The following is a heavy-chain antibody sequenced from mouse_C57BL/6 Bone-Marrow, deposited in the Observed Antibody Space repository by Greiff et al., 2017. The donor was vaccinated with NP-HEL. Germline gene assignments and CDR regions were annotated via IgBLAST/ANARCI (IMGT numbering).Heavy chain of an antibody. CDR2: IRSKSNNYAT. CDR1: GFSFNTYA. V-gene: IGHV10-1*01. Sequence: EVQLVESGGGLVQPKGSLKLSCAASGFSFNTYAMNWVRQAPGKGLEWVARIRSKSNNYATYYADSVKDRFTISRDDSESMLYLQMNNLKTEDTAMYYCVRQGVYYYGSSSRYFDVWGTGTTVTVSS. CDR3: VRQGVYYYGSSSRYFDV. D-gene: IGHD1-1*01. J-gene: IGHJ1*03.